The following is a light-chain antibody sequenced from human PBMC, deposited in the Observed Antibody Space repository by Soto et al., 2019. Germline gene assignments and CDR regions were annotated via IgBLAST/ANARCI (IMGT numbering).Light chain of an antibody. CDR2: DAS. CDR3: QQFNGCPLT. V-gene: IGKV1-13*02. J-gene: IGKJ4*01. CDR1: QDIGSA. Sequence: IQLTQSPSSLSASVGDRVTITCRAGQDIGSALAWYQQRPGKAPKLLLYDASNLEAGVPSRFSGSGSGTDFTLTITSLRPEDFATSYCQQFNGCPLTFGGGTKVQIK.